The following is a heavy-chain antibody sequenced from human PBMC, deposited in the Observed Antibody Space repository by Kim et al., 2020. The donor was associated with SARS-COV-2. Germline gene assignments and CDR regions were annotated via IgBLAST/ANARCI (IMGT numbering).Heavy chain of an antibody. J-gene: IGHJ3*02. CDR2: INPNSGGT. D-gene: IGHD4-17*01. CDR3: ARDREIRIFATRHDAFDI. V-gene: IGHV1-2*06. Sequence: ASVKVSCKASGYTFTGYYMHWVRQAPGQGLEWMGRINPNSGGTNYAQKFQGRVTMTRDTSISTAYMELSRLRSDDTAVYYCARDREIRIFATRHDAFDIWGQGTMVTVSS. CDR1: GYTFTGYY.